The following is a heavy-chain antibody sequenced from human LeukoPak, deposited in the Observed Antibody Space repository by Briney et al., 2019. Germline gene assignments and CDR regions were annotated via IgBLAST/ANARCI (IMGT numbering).Heavy chain of an antibody. CDR2: IRYDVSNK. D-gene: IGHD6-13*01. V-gene: IGHV3-30*02. CDR1: GFTFSSYG. CDR3: AKFLAAAGISPFDY. J-gene: IGHJ4*02. Sequence: GGSLRLSCAASGFTFSSYGMHWVRQAPGKGLGWVAFIRYDVSNKYYADSVKGRFTISIDNSKNTLYLQMNSLRAEDTAVYYCAKFLAAAGISPFDYWGQGTLVTVSS.